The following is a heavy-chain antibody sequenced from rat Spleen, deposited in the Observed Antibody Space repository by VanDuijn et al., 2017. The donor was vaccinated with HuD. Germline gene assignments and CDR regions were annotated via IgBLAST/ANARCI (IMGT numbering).Heavy chain of an antibody. CDR1: GFTFSSFW. CDR3: ATGSSYYFDY. Sequence: EVQLVETGGGLVQPGRSLKLSCVASGFTFSSFWMYWIRQAPGKGLEWVSSINTDGGSTYYSDSVRGRFTISRDTAQNTLYLQMNSLRSEDTATYYCATGSSYYFDYWGQGTLVTVSS. V-gene: IGHV5-58*01. D-gene: IGHD1-8*01. CDR2: INTDGGST. J-gene: IGHJ3*01.